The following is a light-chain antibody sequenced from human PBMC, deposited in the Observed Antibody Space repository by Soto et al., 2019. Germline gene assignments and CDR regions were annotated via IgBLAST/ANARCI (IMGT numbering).Light chain of an antibody. CDR1: DNDVGVYNY. J-gene: IGLJ3*02. CDR2: DVT. V-gene: IGLV2-14*01. CDR3: SSYTTSTTRV. Sequence: QSALTQPVSVSGSPGQSITISCTGTDNDVGVYNYVSWYQQHPGKAPKLIIYDVTNRPSGVSNRFSGSKSGNTASLTISGLQAEDEDDYYCSSYTTSTTRVFGGGTKLTVL.